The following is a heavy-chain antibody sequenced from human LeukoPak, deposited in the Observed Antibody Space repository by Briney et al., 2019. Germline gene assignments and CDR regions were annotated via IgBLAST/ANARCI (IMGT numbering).Heavy chain of an antibody. D-gene: IGHD3-22*01. Sequence: SETLSLTCTVSGGSISSYYWSWIRQPPGKGLEWIGYIYTSGSTNYNPSLKSRVTISVDTSKNQFSLKLSSVTAADTAVYYCARDFHRRVYDSSGYSPYWGQGTLVTVSS. CDR3: ARDFHRRVYDSSGYSPY. V-gene: IGHV4-59*01. CDR1: GGSISSYY. J-gene: IGHJ4*02. CDR2: IYTSGST.